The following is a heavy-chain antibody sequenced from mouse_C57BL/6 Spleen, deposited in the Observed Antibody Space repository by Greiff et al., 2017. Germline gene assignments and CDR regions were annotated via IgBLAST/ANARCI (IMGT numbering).Heavy chain of an antibody. CDR1: GFTFSDYG. D-gene: IGHD2-13*01. V-gene: IGHV5-17*01. J-gene: IGHJ4*01. CDR3: AREGDGDMDD. CDR2: ISSGSSTI. Sequence: DVMLVESGGGLVKPGGSLKLSCAASGFTFSDYGMHWVRQAPEQGLEWVAYISSGSSTIYYADTVKGRFTISRDNAKNTLFLQMTSLGSEDTAMYYCAREGDGDMDDWGQGTSVTVSS.